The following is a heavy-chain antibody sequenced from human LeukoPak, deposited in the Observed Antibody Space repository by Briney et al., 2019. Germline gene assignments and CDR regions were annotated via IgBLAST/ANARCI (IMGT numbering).Heavy chain of an antibody. CDR1: GFTFSSYE. D-gene: IGHD3-22*01. CDR3: ARSSAYAYGP. J-gene: IGHJ5*02. CDR2: ISSSGSTI. V-gene: IGHV3-48*03. Sequence: GGSLRLSCAASGFTFSSYEMNWVRQAPGKGLEWVSYISSSGSTIYYADSVKGRFTISRDNAKNSLYLQMNSLSVDDTAVYYCARSSAYAYGPWGQGTRVTVSS.